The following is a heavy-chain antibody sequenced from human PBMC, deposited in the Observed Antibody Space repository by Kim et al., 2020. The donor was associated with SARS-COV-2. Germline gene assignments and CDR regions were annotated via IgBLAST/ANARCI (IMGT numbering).Heavy chain of an antibody. J-gene: IGHJ4*02. CDR3: ARGGDDYGDN. D-gene: IGHD3-10*01. CDR1: GGSISSSY. Sequence: SETLSLTCTVSGGSISSSYWTWIRQPPGKGLEWIGYIYYLGSTNYNPSLKSRVTISVDRSKNQFSLKLSSVTAADTAVSYCARGGDDYGDNWGQGTLVTV. CDR2: IYYLGST. V-gene: IGHV4-59*01.